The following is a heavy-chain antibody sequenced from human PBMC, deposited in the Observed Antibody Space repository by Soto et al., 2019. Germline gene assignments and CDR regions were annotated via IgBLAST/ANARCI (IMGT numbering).Heavy chain of an antibody. D-gene: IGHD2-2*01. J-gene: IGHJ6*02. CDR3: ARDKSAIVLVPAAMDSYYYYGMDV. CDR2: IIPIFGTA. Sequence: ASVKVSCEACGGSFSSYAISWVRQAPGQGLEWMGGIIPIFGTANYAQKFQGRVTITADESTSTAYMELSSLRSGDTAVYYCARDKSAIVLVPAAMDSYYYYGMDVWGQGTTVTVSS. V-gene: IGHV1-69*13. CDR1: GGSFSSYA.